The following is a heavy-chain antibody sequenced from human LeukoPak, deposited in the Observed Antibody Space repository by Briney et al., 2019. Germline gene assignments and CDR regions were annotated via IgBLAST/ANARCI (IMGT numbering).Heavy chain of an antibody. D-gene: IGHD3-10*01. J-gene: IGHJ4*02. CDR1: GYPFTNYY. Sequence: ASVKVSCKASGYPFTNYYMHWVRQAPGQGLEWKGIIKPSADTTAYAQKFQGRVTMTRDTSTSTVYMELSSLRSDDTAVYYCVRDYDTIEGSGSYPSDYWGQGTLVTVSS. CDR2: IKPSADTT. V-gene: IGHV1-46*01. CDR3: VRDYDTIEGSGSYPSDY.